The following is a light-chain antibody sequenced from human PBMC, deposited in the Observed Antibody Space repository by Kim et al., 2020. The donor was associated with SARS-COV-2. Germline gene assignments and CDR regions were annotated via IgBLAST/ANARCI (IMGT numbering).Light chain of an antibody. Sequence: GQKVTISCSGRSTNIGNNYVTWYQQLPGTAPKLLIYDNSKRPSGIPDRFSGSKSGTSATLGITGLQTGDEADYYCETWDSSLSVVVFGGGTKVTVL. CDR3: ETWDSSLSVVV. CDR1: STNIGNNY. CDR2: DNS. V-gene: IGLV1-51*01. J-gene: IGLJ2*01.